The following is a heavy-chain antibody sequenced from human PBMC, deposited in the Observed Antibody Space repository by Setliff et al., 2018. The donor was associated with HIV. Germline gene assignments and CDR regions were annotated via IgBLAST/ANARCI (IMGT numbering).Heavy chain of an antibody. J-gene: IGHJ5*02. CDR3: AREPSGWYSKDNWFDP. CDR2: ISVYNGAT. CDR1: GYSSTSYG. Sequence: ASVKVSCKASGYSSTSYGIAWVRQAPGQGLEWMGWISVYNGATKYAQKLQDRVTMTIDTATRTAYMEVRSLRSDDTAVYYCAREPSGWYSKDNWFDPWGQGTLVTVSS. D-gene: IGHD6-19*01. V-gene: IGHV1-18*01.